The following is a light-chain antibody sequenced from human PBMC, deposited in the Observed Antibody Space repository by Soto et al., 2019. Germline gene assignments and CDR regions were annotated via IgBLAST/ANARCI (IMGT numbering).Light chain of an antibody. CDR2: GAS. V-gene: IGKV1-9*01. Sequence: IQLTQSPSSLSASVGDRVTITCRASPAIASFLAWYQQKPGTAPKLLIYGASTLQSGVPSRFSGSRSGTDYTLTIASLQPEDFASYYCQQYNTYFSLTFGGGTKVDIK. CDR3: QQYNTYFSLT. CDR1: PAIASF. J-gene: IGKJ4*01.